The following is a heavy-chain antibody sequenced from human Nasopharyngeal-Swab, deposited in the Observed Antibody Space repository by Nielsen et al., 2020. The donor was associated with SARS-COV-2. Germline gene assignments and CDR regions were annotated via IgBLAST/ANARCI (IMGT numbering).Heavy chain of an antibody. CDR2: IYYSGST. CDR1: GGSISSGGYY. J-gene: IGHJ6*02. V-gene: IGHV4-61*08. CDR3: ASLRGYTAMVTTTYYYGMDV. D-gene: IGHD5-18*01. Sequence: SETLSLTCTVSGGSISSGGYYWSWIRQHPGKGLEWIGYIYYSGSTNYNPSLKSRVTISVDTSKNQFSLKLSSVTAADTAVYYCASLRGYTAMVTTTYYYGMDVWGQGTTVTVSS.